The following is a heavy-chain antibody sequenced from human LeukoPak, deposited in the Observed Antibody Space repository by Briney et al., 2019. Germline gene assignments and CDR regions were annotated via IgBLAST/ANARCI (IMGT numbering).Heavy chain of an antibody. Sequence: ASVKVSCRASGYTFTGHYMHWVRQAPGQGLEWMGWINPNSGGTNYAQKFQGRVTMTRDTSISTAYMELSRLRSDDTAVYYCARDRVGGTMVRGVIITRGNWFDPWGQGTLVTVSS. CDR1: GYTFTGHY. V-gene: IGHV1-2*02. CDR2: INPNSGGT. D-gene: IGHD3-10*01. J-gene: IGHJ5*02. CDR3: ARDRVGGTMVRGVIITRGNWFDP.